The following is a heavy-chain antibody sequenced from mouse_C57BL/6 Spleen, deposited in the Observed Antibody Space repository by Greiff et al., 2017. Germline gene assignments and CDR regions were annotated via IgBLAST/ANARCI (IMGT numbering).Heavy chain of an antibody. Sequence: VQLQQPGAELVKPGASVKLSCKASGYTFTSYWMKWVKQRPGQGLEWIGEIDPSDGYTTYNQKFKSKATLTVDTSSSTSYMKLSRLTTEDSAVYYFARGEGTTGYYAMDYWGQGTSVTVSS. D-gene: IGHD2-14*01. CDR2: IDPSDGYT. J-gene: IGHJ4*01. CDR1: GYTFTSYW. CDR3: ARGEGTTGYYAMDY. V-gene: IGHV1-50*01.